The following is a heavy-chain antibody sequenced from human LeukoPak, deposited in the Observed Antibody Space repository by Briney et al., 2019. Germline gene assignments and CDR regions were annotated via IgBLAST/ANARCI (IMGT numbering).Heavy chain of an antibody. CDR3: ARDLKGYFDWFGYYYYGMDV. Sequence: ASVKVSCKVSGYTFTGYYMHWVRQAPGQGLEWMGWINPNSGGTNYAQKFQGRVTMTRDTSISTAYMELSRLRSDDTAVYYCARDLKGYFDWFGYYYYGMDVWGQGTTVNVSS. V-gene: IGHV1-2*02. J-gene: IGHJ6*02. D-gene: IGHD3-9*01. CDR1: GYTFTGYY. CDR2: INPNSGGT.